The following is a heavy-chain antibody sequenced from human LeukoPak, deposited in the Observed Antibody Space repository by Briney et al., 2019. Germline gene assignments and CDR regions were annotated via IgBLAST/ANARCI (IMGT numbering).Heavy chain of an antibody. CDR2: IYYSGST. CDR1: GGSISSYY. D-gene: IGHD1-26*01. J-gene: IGHJ4*02. V-gene: IGHV4-59*01. CDR3: AGGRQIWELYFDY. Sequence: PSETLSLTCTVSGGSISSYYWSWIRQPPGKGLEWIGYIYYSGSTNYNPSLKSRVTISVDTSKNQFSLKLSSVTAADTAVYYCAGGRQIWELYFDYWGQGTLVTVSS.